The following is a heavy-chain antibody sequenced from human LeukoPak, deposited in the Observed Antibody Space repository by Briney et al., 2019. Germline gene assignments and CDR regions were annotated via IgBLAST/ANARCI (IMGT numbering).Heavy chain of an antibody. V-gene: IGHV4-59*01. J-gene: IGHJ6*03. Sequence: SETLSLTCAVYGGSFSGYYWSWIRQPPGKGLEWIGHIHYSGSTNYNPSLKSRVTISVDTSKNQFSLKLNSVTAADTAVYYCARDRYIFAGPDAYYYMDVWGKGTTVTISS. D-gene: IGHD5-18*01. CDR3: ARDRYIFAGPDAYYYMDV. CDR1: GGSFSGYY. CDR2: IHYSGST.